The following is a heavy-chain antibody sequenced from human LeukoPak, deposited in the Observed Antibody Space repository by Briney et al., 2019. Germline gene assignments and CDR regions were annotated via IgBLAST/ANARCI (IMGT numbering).Heavy chain of an antibody. CDR1: GGSISSGSYY. CDR3: ASGTAMVDFDY. V-gene: IGHV4-61*02. CDR2: IYTSGST. J-gene: IGHJ4*02. Sequence: SETLSLTCTVSGGSISSGSYYWSWIRQPAGKGLEWIGRIYTSGSTNYNPSLKSRVTISEDTSKNQFSLKLSSVTAADTAVYYCASGTAMVDFDYWGRGTLVTVSS. D-gene: IGHD5-18*01.